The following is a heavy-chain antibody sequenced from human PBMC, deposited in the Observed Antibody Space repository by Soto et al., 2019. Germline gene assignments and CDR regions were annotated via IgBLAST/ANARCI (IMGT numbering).Heavy chain of an antibody. CDR1: GGSISSSSYY. CDR2: IYYSGST. Sequence: QLQLQESGPGLVKPSETLSLTCTVSGGSISSSSYYWGWIRQPPGKGLEWIGSIYYSGSTYYNPSLKSRVTISVDTSKNQFSLKLSSVTAADTAVYYCARPSFPLHYYDSSGLGSYYFDYWGQGTLVTVSS. CDR3: ARPSFPLHYYDSSGLGSYYFDY. D-gene: IGHD3-22*01. J-gene: IGHJ4*02. V-gene: IGHV4-39*01.